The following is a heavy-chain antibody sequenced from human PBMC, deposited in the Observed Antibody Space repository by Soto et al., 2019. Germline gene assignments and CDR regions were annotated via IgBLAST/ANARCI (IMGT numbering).Heavy chain of an antibody. CDR1: GGSISGYY. D-gene: IGHD3-10*01. CDR3: ARVIQLYSGSGSYLYYFDY. V-gene: IGHV4-59*01. Sequence: SEALSVTCTVSGGSISGYYWSWIRQPPGKGLEWIGCLYYTGSTNFNPSLRSRVTISVDTSKNQFSLKLSSVTAADTAVYYCARVIQLYSGSGSYLYYFDYWGQGILVT. J-gene: IGHJ4*02. CDR2: LYYTGST.